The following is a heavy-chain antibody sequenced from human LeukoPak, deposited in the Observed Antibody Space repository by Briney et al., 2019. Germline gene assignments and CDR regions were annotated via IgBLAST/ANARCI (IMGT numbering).Heavy chain of an antibody. J-gene: IGHJ3*02. V-gene: IGHV3-7*05. CDR3: ARASWDSFDM. CDR2: IKEDGSEK. Sequence: PGGSLRLSCAASGFMFRSYWMSWVRQAPGKGLEWVANIKEDGSEKYYVDSVKGRFTISRDNAKNSLYLQMNSLRAEDTAVYRCARASWDSFDMWGQGTMVTVSS. CDR1: GFMFRSYW.